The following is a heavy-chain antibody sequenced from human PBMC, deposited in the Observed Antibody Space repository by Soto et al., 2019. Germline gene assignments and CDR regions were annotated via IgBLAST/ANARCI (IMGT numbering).Heavy chain of an antibody. Sequence: QVQLQEPGPRLVEPSQTLSLTCTVSGGSISRGNSCWSWIRQTPGTGLEWVGHIYDSGNTSSNPSLQSGFTISVDRSKNQFALALRPVTAADTAVYSCARGSSGAKVDYWGQGTLVTVSS. D-gene: IGHD1-26*01. CDR2: IYDSGNT. V-gene: IGHV4-30-4*01. CDR3: ARGSSGAKVDY. J-gene: IGHJ4*02. CDR1: GGSISRGNSC.